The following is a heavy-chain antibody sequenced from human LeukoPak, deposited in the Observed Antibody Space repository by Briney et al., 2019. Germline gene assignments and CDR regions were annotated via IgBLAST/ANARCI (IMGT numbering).Heavy chain of an antibody. CDR3: ARFYCSSTSCYKRNWFDP. CDR1: GDSISIYY. CDR2: MYNGGST. D-gene: IGHD2-2*02. Sequence: SETLSLTCTVSGDSISIYYWTWIRQTPGKGLEWIGYMYNGGSTNYNPSLKSRVTTSVDTSKSQFSLKLSSVTAADTAVYYCARFYCSSTSCYKRNWFDPWGQGTLVTVSS. V-gene: IGHV4-59*01. J-gene: IGHJ5*02.